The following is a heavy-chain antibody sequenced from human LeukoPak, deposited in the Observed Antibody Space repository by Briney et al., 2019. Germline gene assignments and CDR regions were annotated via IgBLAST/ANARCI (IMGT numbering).Heavy chain of an antibody. Sequence: SETLSLTCTVSGGSISSSSYYWGWIRQPPGKGLEWIGSIYYSGSTYYNPSLKSRVTISVDTSKNQFSLKLSSVTAADTAVYYCARSPYMVRGLVDWFDPWGQGTLVTASS. CDR3: ARSPYMVRGLVDWFDP. V-gene: IGHV4-39*01. J-gene: IGHJ5*02. CDR1: GGSISSSSYY. CDR2: IYYSGST. D-gene: IGHD3-10*01.